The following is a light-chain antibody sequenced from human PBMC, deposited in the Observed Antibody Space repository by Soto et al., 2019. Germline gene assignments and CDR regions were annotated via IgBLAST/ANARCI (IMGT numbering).Light chain of an antibody. Sequence: IQLTQSPSSLCASVGDRVTITCRASQGISSYLAWYQQKPGKAPKLLIDSASTLQSGVPSRFSGSGSGTEFTLTINSLQPEDFATYYCQQLNIYPLTFGPGTKVDI. V-gene: IGKV1-9*01. CDR2: SAS. CDR1: QGISSY. J-gene: IGKJ3*01. CDR3: QQLNIYPLT.